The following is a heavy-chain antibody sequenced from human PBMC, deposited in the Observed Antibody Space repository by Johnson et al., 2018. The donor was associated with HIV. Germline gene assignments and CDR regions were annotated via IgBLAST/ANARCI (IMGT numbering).Heavy chain of an antibody. CDR3: STDVTDTVTTYENAFDV. V-gene: IGHV3-15*01. CDR1: GFTFSNAW. D-gene: IGHD4-11*01. CDR2: IRSKTDGGTT. J-gene: IGHJ3*01. Sequence: VHLVESGGGLVQPGGSLRVSCAASGFTFSNAWMNWVRQAPGKGLEWVGRIRSKTDGGTTEYAAPVKGRFTISRDDSKNTLYLQRNSLKTEDTAVYYCSTDVTDTVTTYENAFDVWGQGTMVTVSS.